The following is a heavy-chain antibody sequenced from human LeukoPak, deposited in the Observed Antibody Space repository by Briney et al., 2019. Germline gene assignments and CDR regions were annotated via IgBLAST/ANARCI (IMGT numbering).Heavy chain of an antibody. V-gene: IGHV3-74*03. CDR2: IDTDGTTT. CDR1: GFTFSDYW. Sequence: GGSLRLSCAASGFTFSDYWMHCVRQAPGKGLVWVSRIDTDGTTTTYADSVKGRFTISRDNAKNTLYLQMNSLRAEDTAVYFCEGGNYYDSGGNKESVDYWGQGTLVTVSS. D-gene: IGHD3-22*01. J-gene: IGHJ4*02. CDR3: EGGNYYDSGGNKESVDY.